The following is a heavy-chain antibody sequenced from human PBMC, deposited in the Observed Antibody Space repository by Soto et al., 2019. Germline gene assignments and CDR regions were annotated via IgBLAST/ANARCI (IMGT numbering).Heavy chain of an antibody. J-gene: IGHJ5*02. CDR1: GLTFSSSA. D-gene: IGHD1-26*01. Sequence: PGGSLRLSCAASGLTFSSSAMNWVRQAPGKGLEWVSVISASGDSTYYADSVKGRFTVSRDNFKNMLYLQMNNLRAEDTALYYCARGWELLNWFDPWGQGTLVTVSS. CDR2: ISASGDST. CDR3: ARGWELLNWFDP. V-gene: IGHV3-23*01.